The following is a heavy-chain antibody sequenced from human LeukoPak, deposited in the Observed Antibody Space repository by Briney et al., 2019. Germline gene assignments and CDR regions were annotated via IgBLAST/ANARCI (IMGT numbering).Heavy chain of an antibody. CDR2: IYSGGST. V-gene: IGHV3-53*01. CDR3: ARDRGSSGYYYAGRGSGYYGMDV. J-gene: IGHJ6*02. D-gene: IGHD3-22*01. CDR1: GFTVSSNY. Sequence: GSLRLSCAASGFTVSSNYMSWVRQAPGKGLEWVSVIYSGGSTYYADSVKGRFTISRDNSKNTLYLQMNSLTAEDTAVYYCARDRGSSGYYYAGRGSGYYGMDVWGQGTTVTVSS.